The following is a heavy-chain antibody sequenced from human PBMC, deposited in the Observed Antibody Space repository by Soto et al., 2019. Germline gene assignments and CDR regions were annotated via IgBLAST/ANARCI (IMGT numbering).Heavy chain of an antibody. V-gene: IGHV3-23*01. Sequence: GGSLRLSCAASGFTFKNYALSWVRQAPGKGLEWVSAIGVSGDITYYADSVKGRFTISRDNSKNTLYLQMNSLRAEDTAVYYCARSTGNWNYGNFWGQGTLVTVSS. D-gene: IGHD1-7*01. CDR2: IGVSGDIT. CDR1: GFTFKNYA. CDR3: ARSTGNWNYGNF. J-gene: IGHJ1*01.